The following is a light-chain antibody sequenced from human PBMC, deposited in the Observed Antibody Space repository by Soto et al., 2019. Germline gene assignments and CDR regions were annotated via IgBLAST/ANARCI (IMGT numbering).Light chain of an antibody. CDR1: QSISTY. V-gene: IGKV1-39*01. J-gene: IGKJ5*01. CDR3: QQSYSTPRGT. Sequence: DIQMTQSPSSLSASVGDRVTITCRASQSISTYVNWYQQKPGKAPKLLIYAASSLQSGVPSRFSSSGSGTDFTLTITSLQPEDFATYYCQQSYSTPRGTFGQGTRLEIK. CDR2: AAS.